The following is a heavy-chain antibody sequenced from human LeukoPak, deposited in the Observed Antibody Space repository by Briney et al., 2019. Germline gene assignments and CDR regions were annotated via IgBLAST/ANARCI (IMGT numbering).Heavy chain of an antibody. V-gene: IGHV3-30-3*01. J-gene: IGHJ6*02. D-gene: IGHD6-13*01. Sequence: PGRSLRLSCAASGFTFSSYAMHWVRQAPGKGLEWVAVISYDGSNKYYADSVKGRFTISRDNSKNTLYLHMNSLRAEDTAVYYCARVGQQLDRGYYYYGMDVWGQGTTVTVSS. CDR3: ARVGQQLDRGYYYYGMDV. CDR2: ISYDGSNK. CDR1: GFTFSSYA.